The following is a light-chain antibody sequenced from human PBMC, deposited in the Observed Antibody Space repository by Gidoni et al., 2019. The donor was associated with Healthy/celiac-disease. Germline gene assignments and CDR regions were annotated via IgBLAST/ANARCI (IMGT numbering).Light chain of an antibody. J-gene: IGKJ5*01. Sequence: DIVMTQSPDSLAVSLGERATINCKSSQSVLYSSNNKNYLAWYQQKPGQPPKLLIYWASTRESGVPDRFSGSGSGTDFTRTISSLQAEDVAVYYCQQYYSTPITFGQXTRLEIK. CDR2: WAS. V-gene: IGKV4-1*01. CDR3: QQYYSTPIT. CDR1: QSVLYSSNNKNY.